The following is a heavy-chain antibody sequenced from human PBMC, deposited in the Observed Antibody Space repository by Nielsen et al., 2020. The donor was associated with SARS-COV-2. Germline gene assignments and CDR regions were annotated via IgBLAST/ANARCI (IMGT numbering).Heavy chain of an antibody. V-gene: IGHV3-7*03. CDR2: IRPDGTGA. J-gene: IGHJ4*02. CDR1: GFTFSASW. Sequence: GGSLRLSCAASGFTFSASWMAWVRQAPGKGLEWLSNIRPDGTGANYVDSVKGRFTISRDNAKNLLYLQMGRLRADDTAVYFCKSEGNWGQGTLVTVSS. CDR3: KSEGN.